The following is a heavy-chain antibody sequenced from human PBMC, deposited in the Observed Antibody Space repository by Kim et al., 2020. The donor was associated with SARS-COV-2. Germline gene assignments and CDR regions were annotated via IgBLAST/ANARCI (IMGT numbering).Heavy chain of an antibody. V-gene: IGHV1-69*13. Sequence: SVKVSCKASGGTFSSYAISWVRQAPGQGLEWMGGIIPIFGTANYAQKFQGRVTITADESTSTAYMELSSLRSEDTAVYYCATTVEPWEQQLYYYFDYWGQGTLVTVSS. J-gene: IGHJ4*02. CDR2: IIPIFGTA. CDR3: ATTVEPWEQQLYYYFDY. D-gene: IGHD6-13*01. CDR1: GGTFSSYA.